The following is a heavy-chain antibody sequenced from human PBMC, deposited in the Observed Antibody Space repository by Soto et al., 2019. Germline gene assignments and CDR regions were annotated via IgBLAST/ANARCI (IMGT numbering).Heavy chain of an antibody. J-gene: IGHJ5*02. Sequence: ETLSLTCTVSGGSMTSYYWTWIRQPAGKGLEWIGRVYSSGGTHYNPSLKSRVTISLDTSKNQFSLRLLSVTDADTAVYFCARGQRFSDWFDPWGQGTLVTVSS. V-gene: IGHV4-4*07. CDR3: ARGQRFSDWFDP. CDR2: VYSSGGT. CDR1: GGSMTSYY. D-gene: IGHD3-3*01.